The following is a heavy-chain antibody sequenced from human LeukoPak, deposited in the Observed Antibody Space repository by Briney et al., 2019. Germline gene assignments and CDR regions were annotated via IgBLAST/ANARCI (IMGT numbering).Heavy chain of an antibody. Sequence: ASVKVSCKASGYTFTSYGISWVRQAPGQGLEWMGWISVYNGNTNYAQKLQGRVTMTTDTSTSTAYMELRRLRSDDTAVYYCARDRKGYSYGMDVWGQGTTVTVSS. CDR3: ARDRKGYSYGMDV. V-gene: IGHV1-18*01. D-gene: IGHD1-14*01. J-gene: IGHJ6*02. CDR1: GYTFTSYG. CDR2: ISVYNGNT.